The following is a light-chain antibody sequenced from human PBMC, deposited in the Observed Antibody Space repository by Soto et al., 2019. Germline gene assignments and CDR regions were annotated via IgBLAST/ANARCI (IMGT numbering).Light chain of an antibody. CDR1: HGLVYGDGNTY. J-gene: IGKJ5*01. Sequence: DVVMTQSPLSLPVTLGQAAPLPCGSSHGLVYGDGNTYLNWFLQRPGQSPRRLIYKVSNRDSGVPDRFSGSGSGTDFALKISRVEAEDVGVYYCMQGTQWPITFGQGTRLEIK. CDR2: KVS. V-gene: IGKV2-30*01. CDR3: MQGTQWPIT.